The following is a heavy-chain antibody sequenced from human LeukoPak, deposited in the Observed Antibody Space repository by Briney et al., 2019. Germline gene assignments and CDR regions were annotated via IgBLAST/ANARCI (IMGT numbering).Heavy chain of an antibody. D-gene: IGHD6-13*01. J-gene: IGHJ6*03. CDR3: AAGRAGYYYYYMDV. Sequence: SETLSLTCAVYGGSFSGYYWSWIRQPPGKGLEWIGEINHSGSTNYNPSLRSRVTISVDTSKNQFSLKLSSVTAADTAVYFAAAGRAGYYYYYMDVWGKGTTVTVSS. CDR1: GGSFSGYY. CDR2: INHSGST. V-gene: IGHV4-34*01.